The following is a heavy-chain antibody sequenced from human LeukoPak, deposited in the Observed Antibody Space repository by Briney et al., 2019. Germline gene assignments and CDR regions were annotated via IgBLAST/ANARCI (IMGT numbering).Heavy chain of an antibody. Sequence: PGGPLRLSCAASGFTVSSNYMSWVRQAPGKGLEWVSVIYSGGSTYYADSVKGRFTISRDNSKNTLYLQMNSLRAEDTAVYYCAREARIAAAVNAFDIWGQGTMVTVSS. D-gene: IGHD6-13*01. CDR3: AREARIAAAVNAFDI. J-gene: IGHJ3*02. CDR1: GFTVSSNY. V-gene: IGHV3-53*01. CDR2: IYSGGST.